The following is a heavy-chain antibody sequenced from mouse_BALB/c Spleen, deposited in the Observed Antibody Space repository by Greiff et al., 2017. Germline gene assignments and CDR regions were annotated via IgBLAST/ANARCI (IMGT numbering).Heavy chain of an antibody. D-gene: IGHD2-14*01. Sequence: DVKLVESGPGLVKPSQSLSLTCSVTGYSITSGYYWNWIRQFPGNKLEWMGYISYDGSNNYNPSLKNRNSITRDTSKNQFFLKLNSVTTEDTATYYCARGVPGLDYWGQGTTLTVSS. CDR1: GYSITSGYY. CDR2: ISYDGSN. CDR3: ARGVPGLDY. J-gene: IGHJ2*01. V-gene: IGHV3-6*02.